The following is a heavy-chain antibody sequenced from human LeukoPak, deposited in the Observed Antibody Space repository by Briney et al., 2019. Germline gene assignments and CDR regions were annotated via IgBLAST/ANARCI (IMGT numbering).Heavy chain of an antibody. CDR2: INWNGGST. V-gene: IGHV3-20*04. CDR1: GFTYEDYG. D-gene: IGHD2-21*02. Sequence: TGGSLRLSCGASGFTYEDYGMSWVRQAPGKGLEWVSGINWNGGSTGYADSVKGRFTISRDNAKKSLYLKMNSLRGEDTALYYCVRDYCGGDCYPFDYWGQGTLVTVSS. J-gene: IGHJ4*02. CDR3: VRDYCGGDCYPFDY.